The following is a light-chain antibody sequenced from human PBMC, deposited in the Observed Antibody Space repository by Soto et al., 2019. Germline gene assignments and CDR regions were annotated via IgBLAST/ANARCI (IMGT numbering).Light chain of an antibody. J-gene: IGKJ1*01. Sequence: DIQMTQSPSSLSASVGDRVTITCRASQNIRSYLNWYQQKPGKAPQLLIYATSNLQTGVPSRFIASGSGTDFNLVISDLQPEDSATYYCQQGYSSRWTSGRGTKVDI. CDR2: ATS. CDR1: QNIRSY. CDR3: QQGYSSRWT. V-gene: IGKV1-39*01.